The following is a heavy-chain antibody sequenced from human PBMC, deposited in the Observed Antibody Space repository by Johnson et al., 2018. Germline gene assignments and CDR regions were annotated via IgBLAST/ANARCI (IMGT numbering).Heavy chain of an antibody. J-gene: IGHJ6*02. Sequence: QVQLVQSGAEVKKPGSSVKVSCRASGGTFNSSAFSWVRQAPGLGLVWMGGIIPIFGSTNYAPKFQGRVTITAAESTSTAYMELSSLRSEDTAVYYFATSTDIPPRSGMDVWGQGTTVTVSS. V-gene: IGHV1-69*01. CDR3: ATSTDIPPRSGMDV. CDR2: IIPIFGST. D-gene: IGHD1-14*01. CDR1: GGTFNSSA.